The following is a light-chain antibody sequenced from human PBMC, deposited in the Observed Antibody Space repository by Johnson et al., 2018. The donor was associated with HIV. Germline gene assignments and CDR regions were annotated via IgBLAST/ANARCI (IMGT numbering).Light chain of an antibody. Sequence: QSVLTQPPSVSAAPGQKVTISCSGSSSNIGNNYVSWYQQLPGTAPKLLIYDNNKRPSGIPDRFSGSKSGTSATLGITGLQTGDEADYYCGTWDSSLGAWVFGTWTKLTVL. V-gene: IGLV1-51*01. CDR3: GTWDSSLGAWV. J-gene: IGLJ1*01. CDR1: SSNIGNNY. CDR2: DNN.